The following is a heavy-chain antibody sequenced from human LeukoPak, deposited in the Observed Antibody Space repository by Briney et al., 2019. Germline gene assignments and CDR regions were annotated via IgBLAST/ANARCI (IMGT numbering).Heavy chain of an antibody. CDR1: GFTFSSYW. D-gene: IGHD6-19*01. J-gene: IGHJ4*02. CDR3: ARARIAVAGALTAFDY. V-gene: IGHV3-74*01. CDR2: INGDASTT. Sequence: GGSLRLSCAASGFTFSSYWMHWVRQAPGKGLVWVSRINGDASTTNYADSVKGRFTISRDNARYSLYLQMNSLRVEDTAVYYCARARIAVAGALTAFDYWGQGTLVTVSA.